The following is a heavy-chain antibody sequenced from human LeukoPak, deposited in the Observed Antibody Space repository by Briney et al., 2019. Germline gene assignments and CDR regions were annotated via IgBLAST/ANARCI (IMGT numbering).Heavy chain of an antibody. CDR2: IWYDGSNK. D-gene: IGHD2-21*02. J-gene: IGHJ4*02. CDR1: GFTFSSYG. V-gene: IGHV3-33*08. Sequence: GRSLRLSCAASGFTFSSYGMHWVRQAPGKGLEWVAVIWYDGSNKYYADSVKGRFTISRDNSKDTLYLQMNSLRAEDTAVYYCARDGPAYCGGDCYWDYWGQGTLVTVSS. CDR3: ARDGPAYCGGDCYWDY.